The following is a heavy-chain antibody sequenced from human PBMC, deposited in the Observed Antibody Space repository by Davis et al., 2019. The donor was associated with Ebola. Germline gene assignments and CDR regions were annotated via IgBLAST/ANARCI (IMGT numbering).Heavy chain of an antibody. J-gene: IGHJ2*01. V-gene: IGHV4-4*02. CDR1: GGSISSSNW. Sequence: GSLRLSCAVSGGSISSSNWWSWVRQPPGKGLEWIGEIYHSGSTNYNPSLKSRVTISVDKAKNQFSLKLSSVNAADTAVYYCARDYDFLFRYFDLWGRGALVTVSS. CDR2: IYHSGST. D-gene: IGHD3-3*01. CDR3: ARDYDFLFRYFDL.